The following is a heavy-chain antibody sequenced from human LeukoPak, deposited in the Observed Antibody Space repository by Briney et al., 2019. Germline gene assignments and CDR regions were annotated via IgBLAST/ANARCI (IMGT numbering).Heavy chain of an antibody. D-gene: IGHD2-15*01. CDR3: AKAHVVVVAACDY. J-gene: IGHJ4*02. CDR2: IRYDGSKT. Sequence: GGSLRLSCAASGFDLSRNGMHWVRQAPGKGLEWVSFIRYDGSKTFYGDSVTGRFTISRDNSKNTLYLQMNSLRVEDTAMYYCAKAHVVVVAACDYWGQGTLVTVSS. CDR1: GFDLSRNG. V-gene: IGHV3-30*02.